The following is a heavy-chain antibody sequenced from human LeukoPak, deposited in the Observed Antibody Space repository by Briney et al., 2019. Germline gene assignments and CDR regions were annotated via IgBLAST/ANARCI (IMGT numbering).Heavy chain of an antibody. CDR2: ISYDGSNK. V-gene: IGHV3-30*18. CDR1: GFTFSSYG. CDR3: AKDTATVVTWYYFDY. Sequence: PGGSLRLSCAASGFTFSSYGMHWVRQAPGKGLEWVAVISYDGSNKYYADSVNGRFTISRDNSKNTLYLQMNSLRAEDTAVYYCAKDTATVVTWYYFDYWGQGTLVTVSS. D-gene: IGHD4-23*01. J-gene: IGHJ4*02.